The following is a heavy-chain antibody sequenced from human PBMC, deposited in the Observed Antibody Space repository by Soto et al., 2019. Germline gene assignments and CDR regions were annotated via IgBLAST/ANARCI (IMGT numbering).Heavy chain of an antibody. CDR1: GFTFSSYG. Sequence: HPGGSLRLSCAASGFTFSSYGMHWVRQAPGKGLEWVAVIWYDGSNKYYVDSVKGRFTISRDNSKNTLYLQMNSLRAEDTAVYYFARIHDSNYYYYGMDVWGQGTTVTVSS. CDR2: IWYDGSNK. D-gene: IGHD2-15*01. J-gene: IGHJ6*02. V-gene: IGHV3-33*01. CDR3: ARIHDSNYYYYGMDV.